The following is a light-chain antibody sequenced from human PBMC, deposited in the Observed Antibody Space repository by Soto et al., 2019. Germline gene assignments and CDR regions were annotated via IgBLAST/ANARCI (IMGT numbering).Light chain of an antibody. CDR3: LTWGAGIWV. Sequence: QSVLTQAPSASASLGASVKLTCTLSSGHTNYAIAWLRLQPEKGPRYLMKLNSDGRHSKGDGIPDRFSGSSSGAERYLTISSLRSEDEADYYCLTWGAGIWVFGGGTKLTVL. J-gene: IGLJ3*02. CDR1: SGHTNYA. V-gene: IGLV4-69*01. CDR2: LNSDGRH.